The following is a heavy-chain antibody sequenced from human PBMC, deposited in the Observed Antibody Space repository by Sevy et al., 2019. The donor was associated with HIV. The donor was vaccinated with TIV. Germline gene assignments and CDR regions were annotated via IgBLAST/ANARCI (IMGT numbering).Heavy chain of an antibody. CDR3: ARDGLTYGGLDV. CDR2: TFYRSTWFV. CDR1: GDSVSSNSAA. D-gene: IGHD1-20*01. J-gene: IGHJ6*02. Sequence: SQTLSLTCAISGDSVSSNSAAWNWVRQSTSRGLEWLGRTFYRSTWFVDYAASVKSRIIISRDTSKNQVSLQLKSVTPEDTAMYFCARDGLTYGGLDVWGQGTTVTVSS. V-gene: IGHV6-1*01.